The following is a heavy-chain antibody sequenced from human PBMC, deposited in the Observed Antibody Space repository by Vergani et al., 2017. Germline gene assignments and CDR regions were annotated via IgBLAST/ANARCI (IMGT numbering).Heavy chain of an antibody. CDR3: AADLGTSYDSSDEAFDI. CDR1: GYTFTSYY. CDR2: INPSGGST. D-gene: IGHD3-22*01. V-gene: IGHV1-46*01. J-gene: IGHJ3*02. Sequence: QVQLVQSGAEVKKPGASVKVSCKASGYTFTSYYMHWVRQAPGQGLEWMGIINPSGGSTSYAQKFQGRVTMTRDTSTSTVYMELSSLRSEDTAVYYCAADLGTSYDSSDEAFDIWGQGTMVTVSS.